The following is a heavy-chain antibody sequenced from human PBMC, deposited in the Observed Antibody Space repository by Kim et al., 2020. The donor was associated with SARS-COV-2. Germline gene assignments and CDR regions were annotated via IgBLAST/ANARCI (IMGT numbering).Heavy chain of an antibody. D-gene: IGHD2-2*01. CDR3: AKGDASSWDIVVVPAARAFDY. Sequence: FTISRDNAKNTLYLQMNSLRAEDTAVYYCAKGDASSWDIVVVPAARAFDYWGQGTLVTVSS. V-gene: IGHV3-30*02. J-gene: IGHJ4*02.